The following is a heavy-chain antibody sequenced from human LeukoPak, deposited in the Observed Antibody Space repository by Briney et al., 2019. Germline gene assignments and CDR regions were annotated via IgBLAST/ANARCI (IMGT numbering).Heavy chain of an antibody. CDR2: IIPIFGTA. CDR3: AREDRAYYYDSSGYYFDAFDI. J-gene: IGHJ3*02. CDR1: GGTFSSYA. D-gene: IGHD3-22*01. Sequence: ASVKVSCKASGGTFSSYAISWVRQAPGQGLEWMGGIIPIFGTANYAQKFQGRVTITADESTSTAYMELGSLRSEDTAVYYCAREDRAYYYDSSGYYFDAFDIWGQGTMVTVSS. V-gene: IGHV1-69*13.